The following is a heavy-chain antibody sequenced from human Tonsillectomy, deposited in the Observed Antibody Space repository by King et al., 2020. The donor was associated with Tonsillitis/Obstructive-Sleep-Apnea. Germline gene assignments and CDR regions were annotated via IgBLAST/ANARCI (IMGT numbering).Heavy chain of an antibody. CDR1: GYTFTRYG. CDR3: ARAELTTVTNGMDV. D-gene: IGHD4-17*01. Sequence: VQLVESGAEVKKPGASVKVSCKASGYTFTRYGVSWVRQAPGQGLEWMGWITTYNGYTKYAQKLQGRVTMTTDTSTSTAYMELRSLRSDDTAVYYCARAELTTVTNGMDVWGQGTTVTVSS. J-gene: IGHJ6*02. CDR2: ITTYNGYT. V-gene: IGHV1-18*01.